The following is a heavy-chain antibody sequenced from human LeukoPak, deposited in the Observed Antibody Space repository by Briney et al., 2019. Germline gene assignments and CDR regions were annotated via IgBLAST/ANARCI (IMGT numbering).Heavy chain of an antibody. Sequence: GGSLRLSCAASGFTFSSYDMHWVRQATGKGLEWVSAIGTAGDTYYPGSVKGRFTISRENAKNSLYLQMNSLRAGDTAVYYCAGDYGVLLWFGGGNWFDPWGQGTLVTVSS. J-gene: IGHJ5*02. CDR2: IGTAGDT. D-gene: IGHD3-10*01. CDR1: GFTFSSYD. V-gene: IGHV3-13*04. CDR3: AGDYGVLLWFGGGNWFDP.